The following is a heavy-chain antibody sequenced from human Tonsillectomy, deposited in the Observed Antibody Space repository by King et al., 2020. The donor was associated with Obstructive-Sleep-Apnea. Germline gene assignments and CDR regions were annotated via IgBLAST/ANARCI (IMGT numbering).Heavy chain of an antibody. CDR1: GFTFSDFY. CDR3: ARGGYSSIRVY. J-gene: IGHJ4*02. Sequence: VQLVESGGGLVKPGGSLRLSCAASGFTFSDFYMSWIRQAPGKGLEWVAYISSVSDSTHYADSVKGRFTITRDNAKNSLYLQMNSLRAEDTAVYYCARGGYSSIRVYWGQGTLVTVSS. V-gene: IGHV3-11*06. D-gene: IGHD6-13*01. CDR2: ISSVSDST.